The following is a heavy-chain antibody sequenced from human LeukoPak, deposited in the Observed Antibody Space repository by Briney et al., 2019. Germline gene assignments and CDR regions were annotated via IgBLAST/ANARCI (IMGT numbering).Heavy chain of an antibody. J-gene: IGHJ4*02. CDR1: GGSFSGYY. D-gene: IGHD2-8*01. CDR3: ARRREYCTNGVCYDFDY. Sequence: SETLSLTCAVYGGSFSGYYWSWIRQPPGKGLEWIGEINHSGSTNYNPSLKSRVTISVDTSKNQFSLKVSSVTAADTAVYYCARRREYCTNGVCYDFDYWGQGTLVTVSS. CDR2: INHSGST. V-gene: IGHV4-34*01.